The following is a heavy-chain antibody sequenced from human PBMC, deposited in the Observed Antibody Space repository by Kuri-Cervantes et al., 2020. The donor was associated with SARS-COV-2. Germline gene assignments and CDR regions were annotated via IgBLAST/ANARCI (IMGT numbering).Heavy chain of an antibody. J-gene: IGHJ4*02. D-gene: IGHD5-18*01. V-gene: IGHV3-21*01. CDR3: AKTKGVDTAMDCIDY. CDR2: ISSSSSYI. CDR1: GFTFSSYS. Sequence: GESLKISCAASGFTFSSYSMNWVRQAPGKGLEWVSSISSSSSYIYYADSVKGRFTISRDNAKNSLYLQMNSLGAEDTAVYYCAKTKGVDTAMDCIDYWGQGTLVTVSS.